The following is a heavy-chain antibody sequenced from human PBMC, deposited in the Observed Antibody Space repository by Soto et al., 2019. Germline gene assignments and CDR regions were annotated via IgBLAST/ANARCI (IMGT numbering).Heavy chain of an antibody. V-gene: IGHV3-33*01. J-gene: IGHJ5*02. D-gene: IGHD3-3*01. CDR1: GFTFSSYG. Sequence: GGSLRLSYAASGFTFSSYGMHWVRQAPGKGLEWVAVIWYDGSNKYYADSVKGRFTISRDNSKNTLYLQMNSLRAEDTVVYYCARDCSRNDFWSGYYSHWFDPWGQGTLVTVSS. CDR2: IWYDGSNK. CDR3: ARDCSRNDFWSGYYSHWFDP.